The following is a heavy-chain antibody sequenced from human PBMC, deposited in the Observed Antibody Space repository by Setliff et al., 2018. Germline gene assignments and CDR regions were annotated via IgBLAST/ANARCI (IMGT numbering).Heavy chain of an antibody. V-gene: IGHV4-38-2*01. CDR3: ARHDGRGGGLLWLGELLSDHDAFDI. CDR2: IYHSGST. D-gene: IGHD3-10*01. Sequence: ASETLSLTCAVSGYSISSGYYWGWIRQPPGKGLEWIGSIYHSGSTYYNPSLKGRVTISVDTSKNRFSLKLSAVTAADTAVYYCARHDGRGGGLLWLGELLSDHDAFDIWGQGTMVTVSS. CDR1: GYSISSGYY. J-gene: IGHJ3*02.